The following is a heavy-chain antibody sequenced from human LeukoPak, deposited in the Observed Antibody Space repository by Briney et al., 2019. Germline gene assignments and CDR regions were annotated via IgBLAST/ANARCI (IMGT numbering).Heavy chain of an antibody. CDR3: TRAHFRTIFGVVDGPAFDY. V-gene: IGHV3-49*03. CDR2: IRSKAYGGTT. J-gene: IGHJ4*02. D-gene: IGHD3-3*01. Sequence: GGSLRLSCTASGFTFGDYAMSWFRQAPGKGLEWVGFIRSKAYGGTTEYAASVKGRFTISRDDSKSIAYLQMNSLKTEDTAVYYCTRAHFRTIFGVVDGPAFDYWGQGTLVTVSS. CDR1: GFTFGDYA.